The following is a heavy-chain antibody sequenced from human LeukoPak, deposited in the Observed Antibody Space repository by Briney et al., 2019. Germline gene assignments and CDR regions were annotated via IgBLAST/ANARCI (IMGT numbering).Heavy chain of an antibody. V-gene: IGHV3-21*01. CDR2: ISSSSSYI. D-gene: IGHD6-13*01. CDR3: ARDFMIAAVFDD. Sequence: GGSLRLSCAASGFTFSSYSMNWVRQAPGKGLEWVSSISSSSSYIFYADSVKGRFTISRDNAKNSLYLQMSSLTAEETAVYYCARDFMIAAVFDDWGQGTLVTVSS. CDR1: GFTFSSYS. J-gene: IGHJ4*02.